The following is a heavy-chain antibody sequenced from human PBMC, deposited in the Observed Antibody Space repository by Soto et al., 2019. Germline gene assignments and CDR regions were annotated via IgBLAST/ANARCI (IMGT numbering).Heavy chain of an antibody. CDR2: ISASGANT. Sequence: EVQLLESGGGLVQPGESLRLSCAASGFTFSNSGMSWVRQAPGKGLEWVSAISASGANTYYTDSVKGRFTISRDNSKNTLYLQMNSLRADDTAVYYCAKVYPRESYYWGQGTLVTVSS. D-gene: IGHD1-20*01. J-gene: IGHJ4*02. V-gene: IGHV3-23*01. CDR3: AKVYPRESYY. CDR1: GFTFSNSG.